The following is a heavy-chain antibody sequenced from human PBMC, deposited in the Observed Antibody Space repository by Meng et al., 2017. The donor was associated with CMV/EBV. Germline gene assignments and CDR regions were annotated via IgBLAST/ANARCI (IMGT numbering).Heavy chain of an antibody. Sequence: GESLKISCAASGFTFSDYYMNWVRQAPGKGLEWVSYISSSGSTIYYADSVKGRFTISRDNAKNSLYLQMNSLRAEDTAVYYCARGGYYDFWSGIPNWFDPWGQGTLVTVSS. D-gene: IGHD3-3*01. V-gene: IGHV3-11*04. CDR3: ARGGYYDFWSGIPNWFDP. J-gene: IGHJ5*02. CDR1: GFTFSDYY. CDR2: ISSSGSTI.